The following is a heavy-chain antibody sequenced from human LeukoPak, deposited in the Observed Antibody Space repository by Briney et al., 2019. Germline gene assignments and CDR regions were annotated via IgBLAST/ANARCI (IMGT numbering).Heavy chain of an antibody. CDR3: ASGASETMVGL. V-gene: IGHV3-21*01. D-gene: IGHD4/OR15-4a*01. J-gene: IGHJ4*02. CDR1: GFTFSSYS. CDR2: ISSSSSYI. Sequence: GGSLRLSCAASGFTFSSYSMNWVRQAPGKGLEWVSSISSSSSYIYYADSVKGRFTISRDNAKNSLYPQMNSLRAEDTAVYYCASGASETMVGLWGQGTLVTVSS.